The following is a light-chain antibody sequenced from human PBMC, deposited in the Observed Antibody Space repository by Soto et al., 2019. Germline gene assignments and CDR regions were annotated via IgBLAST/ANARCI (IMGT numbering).Light chain of an antibody. J-gene: IGKJ2*01. CDR2: GAS. V-gene: IGKV3-15*01. CDR1: QSVSSN. CDR3: QQYNNWPHT. Sequence: EIVMTQSPATLSVSPGERATLSCRASQSVSSNLAWSQQKPGQAPRLLIYGASTRATGIPARFSGSGSGTEFTLTISSLQSVDFAVYYCQQYNNWPHTFGQGTKLEIK.